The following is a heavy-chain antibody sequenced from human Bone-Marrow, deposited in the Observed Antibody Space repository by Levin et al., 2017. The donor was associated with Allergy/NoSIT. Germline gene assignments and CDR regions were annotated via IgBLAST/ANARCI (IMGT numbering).Heavy chain of an antibody. V-gene: IGHV3-30*18. CDR3: AKDRPQATDYYDSSGSVDY. CDR2: ISYNGDNK. CDR1: GFTFNLHG. J-gene: IGHJ4*02. D-gene: IGHD3-22*01. Sequence: GGSLRLSCAASGFTFNLHGMHWVRQAPGKGLEWVSFISYNGDNKYFTDSVKGRFTISRDNAKNTLYLQMNRLRAEDTAIYYCAKDRPQATDYYDSSGSVDYWGQGTLVTVSS.